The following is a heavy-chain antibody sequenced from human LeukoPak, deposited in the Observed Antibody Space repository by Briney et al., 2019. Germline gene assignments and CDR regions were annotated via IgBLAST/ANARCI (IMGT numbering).Heavy chain of an antibody. D-gene: IGHD6-13*01. J-gene: IGHJ4*02. Sequence: GGSLRLSCAASGFTFSSYAMSWVRQAPGKGLEWVSAISGSGGSTYYADSVKGRFTISRDNSKNTLYLQMNSLRAEDAAVYYCAKGGSSWYYFDYWGQGTLVTVSS. CDR3: AKGGSSWYYFDY. CDR2: ISGSGGST. CDR1: GFTFSSYA. V-gene: IGHV3-23*01.